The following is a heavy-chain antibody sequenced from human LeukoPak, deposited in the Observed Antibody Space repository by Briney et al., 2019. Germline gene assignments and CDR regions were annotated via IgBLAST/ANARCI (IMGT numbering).Heavy chain of an antibody. CDR3: ARDVGGSLDY. Sequence: GGSLRLSCAASGFTFSTYWMAWVRQAPGKGLEWVANIKGDESAKHQADSVKGRFTISRDNAQNSVYLQLSNIRVEDTAVYYCARDVGGSLDYWGQGTLVTVSS. V-gene: IGHV3-7*01. CDR1: GFTFSTYW. J-gene: IGHJ4*02. CDR2: IKGDESAK. D-gene: IGHD1-26*01.